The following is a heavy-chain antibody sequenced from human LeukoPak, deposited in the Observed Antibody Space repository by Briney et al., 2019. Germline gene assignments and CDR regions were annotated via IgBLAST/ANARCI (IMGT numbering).Heavy chain of an antibody. J-gene: IGHJ5*02. Sequence: GGSLRLSCAASGFTFSSYSMNWVRQAPGKGLEWVSSISSSSSYICYADSVKGRFTISRDNAKNSLYLQMNSLRAEDAAVYYCARDGLQLLPQFDPWGQGTLVTVSS. CDR3: ARDGLQLLPQFDP. CDR1: GFTFSSYS. V-gene: IGHV3-21*01. CDR2: ISSSSSYI. D-gene: IGHD2-2*01.